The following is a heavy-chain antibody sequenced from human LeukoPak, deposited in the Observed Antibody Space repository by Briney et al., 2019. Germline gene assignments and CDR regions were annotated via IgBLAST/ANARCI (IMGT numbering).Heavy chain of an antibody. V-gene: IGHV4-34*01. Sequence: SETLSLTCAVYGGSFSGYYWSWIRQPPGKGLEWTGEINHSGSTNYNPSLKSRVTISVDTSKNQFSLKLSSVTAADTAVYYCARVGIVATINRGWFDPWGQGTLVTVSS. D-gene: IGHD5-12*01. CDR2: INHSGST. CDR1: GGSFSGYY. CDR3: ARVGIVATINRGWFDP. J-gene: IGHJ5*02.